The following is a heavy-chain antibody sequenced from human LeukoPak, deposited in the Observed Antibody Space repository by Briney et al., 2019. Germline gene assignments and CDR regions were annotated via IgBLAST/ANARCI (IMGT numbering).Heavy chain of an antibody. Sequence: PSETLSLTCAVYGGSFSGYYWSWIRQPPGKGLEWIGEINHSGSTNYNPSLKSRVTISVDTSKNQFSLKLSSVTAADTAVYYCASLWGVYSGSYFAYWGQGTLVTVSS. CDR3: ASLWGVYSGSYFAY. J-gene: IGHJ4*02. CDR2: INHSGST. CDR1: GGSFSGYY. D-gene: IGHD1-26*01. V-gene: IGHV4-34*01.